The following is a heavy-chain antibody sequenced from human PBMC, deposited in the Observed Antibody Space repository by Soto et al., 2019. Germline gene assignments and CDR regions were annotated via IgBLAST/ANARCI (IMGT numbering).Heavy chain of an antibody. CDR2: ISSSSSYI. CDR3: AREGVQHGSGPYYYYGMDV. J-gene: IGHJ6*02. D-gene: IGHD3-10*01. Sequence: SLRLSCAASEFTFSTYSMTWVRQAPGKGLEWVSSISSSSSYIYYADSVKGRFTISRDNAKNSLYLQMNSLRAEDTAVYYCAREGVQHGSGPYYYYGMDVWGQGTTVTVSS. V-gene: IGHV3-21*01. CDR1: EFTFSTYS.